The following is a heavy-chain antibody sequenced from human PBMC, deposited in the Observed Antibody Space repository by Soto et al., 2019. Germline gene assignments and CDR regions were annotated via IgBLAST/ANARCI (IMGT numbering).Heavy chain of an antibody. Sequence: GESLKISCKGSGYSFTSYWIGWVRQMPGKGLEWMGIIYPGDSDTRYSPSFQGQVTISADKSISTAYLQWSSLKASDTAMYYCARRLLPALAYYGMDVWGQGTTVTGSS. D-gene: IGHD2-15*01. CDR3: ARRLLPALAYYGMDV. CDR2: IYPGDSDT. J-gene: IGHJ6*02. V-gene: IGHV5-51*01. CDR1: GYSFTSYW.